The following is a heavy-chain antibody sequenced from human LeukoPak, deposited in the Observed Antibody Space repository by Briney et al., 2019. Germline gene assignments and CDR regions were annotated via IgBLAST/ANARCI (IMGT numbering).Heavy chain of an antibody. J-gene: IGHJ4*02. CDR2: INPNSGGT. CDR3: ARAGAIFGVVTSPYYFDY. CDR1: GYTSTGYY. D-gene: IGHD3-3*01. Sequence: ASVKVSCKASGYTSTGYYMHWVRQAPGQGLEWMGWINPNSGGTNYAQKFQGRVTMTRDTSISTAYMELSRLRSDDTAVYYCARAGAIFGVVTSPYYFDYWGQGTLVTVSS. V-gene: IGHV1-2*02.